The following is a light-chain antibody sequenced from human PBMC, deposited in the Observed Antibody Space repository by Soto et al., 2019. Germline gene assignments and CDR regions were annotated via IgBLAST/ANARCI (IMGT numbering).Light chain of an antibody. CDR2: GAS. V-gene: IGKV3-20*01. CDR3: QQYGSSPFT. Sequence: EIVLTQSPGTLSLSPGERATLSCRASQSVSSSYLAWYQQKPCQAPRLLIYGASSRATGIPDRFSGSGSGTDFTLTISRLVPEDFAVYYCQQYGSSPFTFGPGTKVDIK. J-gene: IGKJ3*01. CDR1: QSVSSSY.